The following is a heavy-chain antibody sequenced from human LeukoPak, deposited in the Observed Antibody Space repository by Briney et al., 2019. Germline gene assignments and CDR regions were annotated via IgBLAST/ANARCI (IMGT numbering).Heavy chain of an antibody. Sequence: PSETLSLTCTVSGGSISNYYWSWIRQPPGKGLEWIGYIYYSGSTNYNPSLKSRVTISVDTSKNQFSLKLSSVTAADTAVYYCARVGGTNYYYYGMDVWGQGATVTVSS. J-gene: IGHJ6*02. CDR2: IYYSGST. V-gene: IGHV4-59*01. CDR3: ARVGGTNYYYYGMDV. CDR1: GGSISNYY. D-gene: IGHD1-26*01.